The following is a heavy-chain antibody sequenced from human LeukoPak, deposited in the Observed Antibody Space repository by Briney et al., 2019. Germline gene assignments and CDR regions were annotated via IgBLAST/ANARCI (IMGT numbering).Heavy chain of an antibody. Sequence: PPETLSLTCAVYGGSFSGYYWSWIRQPPGKGLEWIGEINHSGSTNYNPSLKSRVTISVDTSKNQFSLKLSSVTAADTAVYYCARGPAYGSGSYYRYWGQGTLVTVSS. CDR3: ARGPAYGSGSYYRY. CDR1: GGSFSGYY. D-gene: IGHD3-10*01. J-gene: IGHJ4*02. CDR2: INHSGST. V-gene: IGHV4-34*01.